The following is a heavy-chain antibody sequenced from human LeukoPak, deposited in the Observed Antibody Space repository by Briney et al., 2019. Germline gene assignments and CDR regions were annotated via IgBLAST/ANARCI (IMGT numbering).Heavy chain of an antibody. D-gene: IGHD2-2*02. CDR3: ARGRRGIVVVPAAIRFDY. CDR2: INHSGST. CDR1: GGSFSGYY. Sequence: SETLSLTCAVYGGSFSGYYWSWIRQPPGKGLEWIGEINHSGSTNYNPSLKGRVTISVDTSKNQFSLKLSSVTAADTAVYYCARGRRGIVVVPAAIRFDYWGQGTLVTVSS. V-gene: IGHV4-34*01. J-gene: IGHJ4*02.